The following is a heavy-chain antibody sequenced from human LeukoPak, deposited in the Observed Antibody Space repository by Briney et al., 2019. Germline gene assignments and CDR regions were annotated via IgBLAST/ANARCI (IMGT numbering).Heavy chain of an antibody. CDR1: GGPFSGYY. V-gene: IGHV4-34*01. CDR2: INHSGST. D-gene: IGHD3-16*01. J-gene: IGHJ4*02. Sequence: SETLSLTCAVYGGPFSGYYWSWIRQPPGKGLEWIGEINHSGSTNYNPSLKSRVTISVDTSKNQFSLKLSSVTAADTAVYYCARGMSHVDYWGQGTLVTVSS. CDR3: ARGMSHVDY.